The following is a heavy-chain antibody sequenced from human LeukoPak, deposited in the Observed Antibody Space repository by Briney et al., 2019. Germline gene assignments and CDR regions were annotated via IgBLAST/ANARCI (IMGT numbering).Heavy chain of an antibody. CDR1: GFTFSSYA. J-gene: IGHJ6*02. V-gene: IGHV3-23*01. CDR3: ANRLDTAMDGYYYYGMDV. CDR2: ISGSGGST. D-gene: IGHD5-18*01. Sequence: GESLRLSCAASGFTFSSYAMSWVRQAPGKGLEWVSAISGSGGSTYYADSVKGRFTISRDNSKNTLYLQMNSLRAEDTAVYYCANRLDTAMDGYYYYGMDVWGQGTTVTVSS.